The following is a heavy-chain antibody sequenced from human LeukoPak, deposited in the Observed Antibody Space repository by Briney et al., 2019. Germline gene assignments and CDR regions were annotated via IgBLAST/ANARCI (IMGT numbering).Heavy chain of an antibody. CDR1: GYTFIDYY. CDR2: INPKSGGT. CDR3: ARSADVLTGHLKDAFDF. Sequence: ASVKVSCKTSGYTFIDYYIHWVRLAPGQVPEWLGWINPKSGGTNYAQKFQGGVTMPRDTSTTTVFLEVRRLTSDDPALFYCARSADVLTGHLKDAFDFWGQGTLVTVSS. D-gene: IGHD3-9*01. V-gene: IGHV1-2*02. J-gene: IGHJ3*01.